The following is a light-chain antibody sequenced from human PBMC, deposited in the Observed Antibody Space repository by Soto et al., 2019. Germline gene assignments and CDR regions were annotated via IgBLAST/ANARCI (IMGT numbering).Light chain of an antibody. CDR3: NSYTNTDTFWV. V-gene: IGLV2-14*01. CDR1: SSYVGGYNH. J-gene: IGLJ3*02. Sequence: QSALTQPASVSGSPGQSITISCTGTSSYVGGYNHVSWYQQHSGKVPKVIIYEVSNRPSGVSDRFSGSKSGNTASLTISGLQPEDEADYYYNSYTNTDTFWVFGGRTKLTVL. CDR2: EVS.